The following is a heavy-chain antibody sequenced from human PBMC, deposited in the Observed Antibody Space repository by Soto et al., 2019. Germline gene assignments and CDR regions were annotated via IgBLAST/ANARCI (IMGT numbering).Heavy chain of an antibody. CDR3: ARDRGYSCFDY. D-gene: IGHD5-18*01. Sequence: SGGSLRLSCAAFGFTFSSSWMNWVRQAPGKGLEWVAGIKEDGSEKYYVDFVKGRFTISRDNVEKSLYLQMNSLRGEDTAVYFCARDRGYSCFDYWGLGTLVTVSS. V-gene: IGHV3-7*01. J-gene: IGHJ4*02. CDR2: IKEDGSEK. CDR1: GFTFSSSW.